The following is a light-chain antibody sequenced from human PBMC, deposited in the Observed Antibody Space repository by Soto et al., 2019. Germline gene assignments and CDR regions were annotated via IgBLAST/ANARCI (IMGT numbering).Light chain of an antibody. CDR3: QQAYSFPLT. V-gene: IGKV1-12*01. Sequence: DIQMTQSPSSVSSSIGDRVTIACRASQGLGVWLGWYQQKPGKAPQLLIFGPSGLQTGVPSRFSGSGSGTDFPLTISSLQPEDFATYYCQQAYSFPLTFGGGTKVEIK. CDR1: QGLGVW. CDR2: GPS. J-gene: IGKJ4*01.